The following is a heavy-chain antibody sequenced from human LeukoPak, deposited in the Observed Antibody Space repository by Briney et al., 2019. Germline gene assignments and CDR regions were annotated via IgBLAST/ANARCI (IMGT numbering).Heavy chain of an antibody. CDR1: GFTFSSYS. J-gene: IGHJ4*02. V-gene: IGHV3-21*01. Sequence: GGSLRLSCAASGFTFSSYSMNWVRQAPGKGLEWVSSISSSSCYIYYADSVKGRFTISRDNAKNSLYLQMNSLRAEDTAVYYCARAPVRITMIVGDFDYWGQGTLVTVSS. D-gene: IGHD3-22*01. CDR2: ISSSSCYI. CDR3: ARAPVRITMIVGDFDY.